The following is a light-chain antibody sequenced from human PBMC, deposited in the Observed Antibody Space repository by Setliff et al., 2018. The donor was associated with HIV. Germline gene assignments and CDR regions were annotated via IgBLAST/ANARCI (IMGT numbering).Light chain of an antibody. CDR2: GDS. Sequence: QSVLTQPASVSGSPGQSITISCIGSSSDVGKYDLVSWYQQYPGKAPRLIIYGDSERPSGVSNRFSGSKSGNTASLTISGLQADDEADYYCCSYTRDGTYVFGTGTKVTVL. J-gene: IGLJ1*01. CDR1: SSDVGKYDL. CDR3: CSYTRDGTYV. V-gene: IGLV2-23*01.